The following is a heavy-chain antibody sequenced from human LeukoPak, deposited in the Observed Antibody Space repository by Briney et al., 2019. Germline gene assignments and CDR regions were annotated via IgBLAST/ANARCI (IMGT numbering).Heavy chain of an antibody. Sequence: SETLSLTCTVSGYSISSGYYWGWIRQPPGKGLEWIGRIYHSGSTYYNPSLKSRVTISVDTSKNQFSLKLSSVTAADTAVYYCARVRSSGWYRPYYFDYWGQGTLVTVSS. CDR2: IYHSGST. CDR1: GYSISSGYY. CDR3: ARVRSSGWYRPYYFDY. J-gene: IGHJ4*02. V-gene: IGHV4-38-2*02. D-gene: IGHD6-19*01.